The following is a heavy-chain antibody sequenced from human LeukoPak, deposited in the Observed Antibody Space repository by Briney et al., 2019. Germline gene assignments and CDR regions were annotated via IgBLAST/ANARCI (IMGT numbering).Heavy chain of an antibody. V-gene: IGHV3-23*01. CDR3: AKDLGVLTTTPDY. Sequence: GGSLRLSCAASGFTFSSYAMSWVRQAPGKGLEWVSAISGSGGSTYYADSVKGRFTISRDNSKNTLYLQMNSLRAEDTAVCYCAKDLGVLTTTPDYWGQGTLVTVSS. J-gene: IGHJ4*02. CDR2: ISGSGGST. D-gene: IGHD3-9*01. CDR1: GFTFSSYA.